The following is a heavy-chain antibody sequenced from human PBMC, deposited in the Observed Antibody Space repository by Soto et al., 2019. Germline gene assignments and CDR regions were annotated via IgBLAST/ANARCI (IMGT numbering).Heavy chain of an antibody. CDR3: ARGLTTVTWDAFDI. D-gene: IGHD4-17*01. CDR2: IYYSGST. CDR1: GGSISSYY. V-gene: IGHV4-59*01. J-gene: IGHJ3*02. Sequence: SETLSLTCTVSGGSISSYYWSWIRQPPGKGLEWIGYIYYSGSTNYNPSLKSRVTISVDTSKNQFSLKLSSVTAADTAVYYCARGLTTVTWDAFDIWGQGTMVT.